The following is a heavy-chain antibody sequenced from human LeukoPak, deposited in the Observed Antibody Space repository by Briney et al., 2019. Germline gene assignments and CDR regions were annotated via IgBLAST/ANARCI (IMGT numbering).Heavy chain of an antibody. D-gene: IGHD5-18*01. CDR3: GRDWGGDTALADWFDP. J-gene: IGHJ5*02. CDR1: GFTFSSYA. CDR2: ISYDGSNK. Sequence: GGSLRLSCAASGFTFSSYAMHWVRQAPGKGLEWVAVISYDGSNKYYADSVKGRFTISRDNSKNTLYLQMNSLRAEDTAVYYCGRDWGGDTALADWFDPWGQGTLVTVSS. V-gene: IGHV3-30*04.